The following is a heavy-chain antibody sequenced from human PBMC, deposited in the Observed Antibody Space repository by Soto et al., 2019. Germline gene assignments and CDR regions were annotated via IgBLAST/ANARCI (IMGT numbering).Heavy chain of an antibody. V-gene: IGHV4-59*01. CDR2: IYYSGST. D-gene: IGHD2-15*01. Sequence: PSETLSLTCTVSGGSISSYYWSWIRQPPGKGLEWIGYIYYSGSTNYNPSLKSRVTISVDTSKNQFSLKLSSVTAADTAVYYCARDWGCSGGSCYESVSDAFDIWGQGTMVTVS. CDR3: ARDWGCSGGSCYESVSDAFDI. CDR1: GGSISSYY. J-gene: IGHJ3*02.